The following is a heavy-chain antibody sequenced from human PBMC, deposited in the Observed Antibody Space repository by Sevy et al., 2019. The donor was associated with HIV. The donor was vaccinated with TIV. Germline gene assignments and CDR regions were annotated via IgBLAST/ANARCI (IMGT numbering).Heavy chain of an antibody. CDR1: GFIFNSYA. J-gene: IGHJ4*02. CDR3: AGGFWSGFDY. D-gene: IGHD3-3*01. Sequence: GGSLRFSCAASGFIFNSYAMSWVRQAPGKGLEWVSTISGHGGSTYYVDSVKGRFTISRDNSRNTLDLQMNSLRAEDTAVYYCAGGFWSGFDYWGQGILVTVSS. CDR2: ISGHGGST. V-gene: IGHV3-23*01.